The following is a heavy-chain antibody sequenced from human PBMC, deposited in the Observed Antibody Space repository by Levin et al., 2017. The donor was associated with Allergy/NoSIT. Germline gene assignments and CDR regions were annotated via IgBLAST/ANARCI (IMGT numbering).Heavy chain of an antibody. CDR3: ALDRGSSNWYFY. D-gene: IGHD6-13*01. V-gene: IGHV4-39*01. CDR1: GGSISSSTYY. Sequence: PSETLSLTCTISGGSISSSTYYLGWIRQSPGKGLEWIGSFYYSGSTYYNPSLMSRVTISVDTSKNQFSLKMSSVTAADTAVYYCALDRGSSNWYFYWGQGTLVTVSS. CDR2: FYYSGST. J-gene: IGHJ4*02.